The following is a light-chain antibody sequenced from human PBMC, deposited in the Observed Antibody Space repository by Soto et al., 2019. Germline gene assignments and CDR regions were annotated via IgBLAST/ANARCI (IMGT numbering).Light chain of an antibody. Sequence: DIQMTQSPSTLSASVGDRVTITCRASQSISSWLAWYQQKPGRAPKLLIYKASTLESGVPSRFSGSGSGAEFTLSISTLQPDDFATYYCQQYDSFPRTCGQGIKVEIK. CDR3: QQYDSFPRT. CDR2: KAS. CDR1: QSISSW. V-gene: IGKV1-5*03. J-gene: IGKJ1*01.